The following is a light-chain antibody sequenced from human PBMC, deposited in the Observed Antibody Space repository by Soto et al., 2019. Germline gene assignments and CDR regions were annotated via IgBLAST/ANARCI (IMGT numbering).Light chain of an antibody. Sequence: QSVLTQPGSVSGYPGETITISCAGTSNDVGGYNYVSWSQQHPGKAPKLMIYEVSNRPSGVSNRFSGSQSRTTPCLAGSGLQAEDEADYSCSSYTPTNNHVFGTGTKVTVL. CDR1: SNDVGGYNY. CDR3: SSYTPTNNHV. J-gene: IGLJ1*01. V-gene: IGLV2-14*01. CDR2: EVS.